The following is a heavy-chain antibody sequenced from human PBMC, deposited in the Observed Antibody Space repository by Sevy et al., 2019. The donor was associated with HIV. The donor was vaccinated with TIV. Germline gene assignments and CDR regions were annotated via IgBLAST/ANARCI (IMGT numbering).Heavy chain of an antibody. CDR1: GFTFSSYS. CDR2: ISSSSSTI. D-gene: IGHD5-12*01. J-gene: IGHJ4*02. Sequence: GGYLRLSCAASGFTFSSYSMNWVRQAPGKGLEWISYISSSSSTIYYADSVKGRFTISRDNAKNSLYLQMNSLRDEDTAVYYCAPSGYDWGLGWGQGTLVTVSS. CDR3: APSGYDWGLG. V-gene: IGHV3-48*02.